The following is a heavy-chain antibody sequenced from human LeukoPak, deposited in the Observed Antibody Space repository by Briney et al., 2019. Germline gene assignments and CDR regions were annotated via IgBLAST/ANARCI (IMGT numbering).Heavy chain of an antibody. D-gene: IGHD3-10*01. CDR1: GFTFTRFW. CDR2: INVEGTTT. J-gene: IGHJ4*02. V-gene: IGHV3-74*01. Sequence: GGSLRLSCAGSGFTFTRFWMHWVRQAPGKGLVWVSRINVEGTTTTYADSVEGRFTISRDENTLYLQMNHLRVDDTAVYYCTRGGEEPFDYWGQGTLVTVSS. CDR3: TRGGEEPFDY.